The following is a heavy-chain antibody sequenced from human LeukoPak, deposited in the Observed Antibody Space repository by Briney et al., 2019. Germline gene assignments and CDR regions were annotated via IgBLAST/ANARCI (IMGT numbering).Heavy chain of an antibody. J-gene: IGHJ4*02. V-gene: IGHV3-33*01. Sequence: GGSLRLSCTASGFTFSRYGMHWVRQAPGRGLEWVAAIQYDGSIEYYADSVKGRFTISRDQSKNTLFLQVNSLRAEDTAVYYCARDSCGSPSCFDYWGQGTLVTVPS. CDR3: ARDSCGSPSCFDY. CDR1: GFTFSRYG. CDR2: IQYDGSIE. D-gene: IGHD2-2*01.